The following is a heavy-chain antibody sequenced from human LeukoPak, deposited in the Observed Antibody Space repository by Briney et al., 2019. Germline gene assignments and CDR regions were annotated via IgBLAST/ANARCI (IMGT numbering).Heavy chain of an antibody. CDR2: INSDGSST. V-gene: IGHV3-74*01. D-gene: IGHD2-15*01. CDR3: ARDNQYCSGGSCYPGFFDY. CDR1: GFTFSSYW. Sequence: GGSLRLSCAASGFTFSSYWMHWVRQAPGKGLVWVSRINSDGSSTSYADSVKGRFTISRDNAKNSLYLQMNSLRAEDTAVYYCARDNQYCSGGSCYPGFFDYWGQGTLVTVSS. J-gene: IGHJ4*02.